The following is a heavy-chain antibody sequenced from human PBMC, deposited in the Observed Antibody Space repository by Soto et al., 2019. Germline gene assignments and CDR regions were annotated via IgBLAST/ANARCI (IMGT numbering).Heavy chain of an antibody. Sequence: QVQLVESGGGVVQPGRSLRLSCAASGFTFSSYAMHWVRQAPGKGLEWVAVISYDGSNKYYADSVKGRFTISRDNSKNTLYLQMNSLRAEDTAVYYCARDRGGSGFRGYYFDYWGQGTLVTVSS. J-gene: IGHJ4*02. V-gene: IGHV3-30-3*01. D-gene: IGHD3-22*01. CDR3: ARDRGGSGFRGYYFDY. CDR1: GFTFSSYA. CDR2: ISYDGSNK.